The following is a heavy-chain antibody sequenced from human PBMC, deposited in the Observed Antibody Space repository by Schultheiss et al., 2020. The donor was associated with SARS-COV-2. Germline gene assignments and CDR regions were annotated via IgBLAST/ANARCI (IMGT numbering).Heavy chain of an antibody. CDR2: ISSSGSTI. V-gene: IGHV3-48*03. D-gene: IGHD2-15*01. J-gene: IGHJ4*02. Sequence: GGSLRLSCAASGFTFSSYEMNWVRQAPGKGLEWVSYISSSGSTIYYADSVKGRFTISRDNAKNSLYLQMNSLRAEDTAVYYCAKAGCSGGSCYPDYWGQGTLVTVSS. CDR3: AKAGCSGGSCYPDY. CDR1: GFTFSSYE.